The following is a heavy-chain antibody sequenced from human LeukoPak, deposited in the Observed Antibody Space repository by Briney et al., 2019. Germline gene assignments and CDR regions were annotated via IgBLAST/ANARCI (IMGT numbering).Heavy chain of an antibody. D-gene: IGHD5-18*01. CDR3: ARHFGSYGPLDY. Sequence: GESLKISCKGSGYSFTDYWIGWVRQMPGKGLEWMGIIYPGDSDIRYSPSFQGHVTISADKSINTAYLQWSSLKASDTAMYYCARHFGSYGPLDYWGQGTLVTVSS. V-gene: IGHV5-51*01. CDR1: GYSFTDYW. J-gene: IGHJ4*02. CDR2: IYPGDSDI.